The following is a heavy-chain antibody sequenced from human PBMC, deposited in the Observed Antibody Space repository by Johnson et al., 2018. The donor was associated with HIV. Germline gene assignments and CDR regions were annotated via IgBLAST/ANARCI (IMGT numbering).Heavy chain of an antibody. J-gene: IGHJ3*02. D-gene: IGHD6-13*01. CDR2: IDSVGRT. Sequence: VQLVESGGGLVKPGGSLRLSCVVSGITVSSNYMNWVRQAPGKGLEWVSLIDSVGRTSYADSVKGRFTISRDNAKNTLYLQMDSLGAEDTAVYYCARDRRGHLSWSSDAFDIWGQGTMVTVSS. V-gene: IGHV3-66*01. CDR1: GITVSSNY. CDR3: ARDRRGHLSWSSDAFDI.